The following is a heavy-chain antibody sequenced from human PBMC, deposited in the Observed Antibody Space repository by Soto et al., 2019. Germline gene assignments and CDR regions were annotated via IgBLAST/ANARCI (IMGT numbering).Heavy chain of an antibody. CDR2: IIPIFGTA. Sequence: GASVKVSCKASGGTFSSYAISWVRQAPGQGLEWMGGIIPIFGTANYAQKFQGRVTITADESTSTAYIELSSLRSEDTAVYYCARPYSGYVNYYYYYGMDVWGQGTAVTVSS. CDR1: GGTFSSYA. J-gene: IGHJ6*02. CDR3: ARPYSGYVNYYYYYGMDV. D-gene: IGHD5-12*01. V-gene: IGHV1-69*13.